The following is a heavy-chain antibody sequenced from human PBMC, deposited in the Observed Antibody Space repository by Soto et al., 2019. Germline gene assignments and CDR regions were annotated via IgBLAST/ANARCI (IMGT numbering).Heavy chain of an antibody. D-gene: IGHD3-10*02. V-gene: IGHV4-31*03. CDR1: CRSVSSGGYY. CDR2: IYHIGSP. J-gene: IGHJ5*02. CDR3: LREGSMYRSVHWLEH. Sequence: SETLSLPCTVSCRSVSSGGYYWTWIRQHPGRGREWIGYIYHIGSPYYNPSLESRVTISLDTSKNQISLNLTSVTTAYTAIYYCLREGSMYRSVHWLEHWGPGPLVAV.